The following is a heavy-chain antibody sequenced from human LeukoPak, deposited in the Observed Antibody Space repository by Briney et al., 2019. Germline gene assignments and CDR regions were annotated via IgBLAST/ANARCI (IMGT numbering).Heavy chain of an antibody. D-gene: IGHD2-15*01. CDR1: GGSISSGGYY. Sequence: PSQTLSLTCTVSGGSISSGGYYWTWIRQHPGKGLEWIGYIYYSGSTYYNPSLKSRVTISVDTSKNQFSLRLSSVTAADTAVYYCARVGQGGGWFDPWGQGTLVTVSS. CDR3: ARVGQGGGWFDP. V-gene: IGHV4-31*03. J-gene: IGHJ5*02. CDR2: IYYSGST.